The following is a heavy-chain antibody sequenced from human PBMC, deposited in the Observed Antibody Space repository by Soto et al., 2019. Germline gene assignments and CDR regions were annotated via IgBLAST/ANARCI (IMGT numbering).Heavy chain of an antibody. CDR2: IYPGDSDT. V-gene: IGHV5-51*01. CDR1: GYSFTSYW. J-gene: IGHJ6*02. CDR3: ARLVRFNLNLFYYYGMDV. Sequence: CESLKISCKGSGYSFTSYWIGWVRQMPGKGLEWMGIIYPGDSDTRYSPSFQGQVTISADKSISTAYLQWSSLKASDTAMYYCARLVRFNLNLFYYYGMDVWRQGTTVTVSS.